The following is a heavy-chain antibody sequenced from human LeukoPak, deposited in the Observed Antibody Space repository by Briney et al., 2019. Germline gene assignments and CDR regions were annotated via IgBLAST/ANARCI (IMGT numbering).Heavy chain of an antibody. V-gene: IGHV3-30*18. CDR1: GFTFSSFG. D-gene: IGHD1-26*01. J-gene: IGHJ4*02. CDR3: AKDQVPSIVGATSLGY. Sequence: GGSLRLSCAASGFTFSSFGMHWVRQAPGKGLEWVAVISYDGSNKYYADSVEGRFTISRDNSKNTLYLQMNSLRAEDTAVYYCAKDQVPSIVGATSLGYWGQGTLVTVSS. CDR2: ISYDGSNK.